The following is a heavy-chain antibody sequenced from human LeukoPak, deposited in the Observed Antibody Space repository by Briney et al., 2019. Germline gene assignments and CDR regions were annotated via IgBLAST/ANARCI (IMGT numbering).Heavy chain of an antibody. CDR2: IYSGGNT. Sequence: GGSLRLSCAASGFTVSINYMSWVRQAPGKGLEWVSVIYSGGNTYYADSVKGRFTISRDNSKNTVYLQMNSLRAEDTAVYYCARGETSSYDYWGQGTLVTVSS. D-gene: IGHD2-2*01. J-gene: IGHJ4*02. CDR3: ARGETSSYDY. V-gene: IGHV3-53*01. CDR1: GFTVSINY.